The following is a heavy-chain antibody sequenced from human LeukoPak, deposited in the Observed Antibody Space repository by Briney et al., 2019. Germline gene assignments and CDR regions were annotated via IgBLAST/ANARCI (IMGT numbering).Heavy chain of an antibody. CDR3: ARGTTVVTSNYYYMDV. CDR2: IIPIFGTA. V-gene: IGHV1-69*13. CDR1: GGTFSSYA. J-gene: IGHJ6*03. D-gene: IGHD4-23*01. Sequence: SVKVSCKASGGTFSSYAISWVRQAPGQRLEWMGGIIPIFGTANYAQKFQGRVTITADESTSTAYMELSSLRSEDTAVYYCARGTTVVTSNYYYMDVWGKGTTVTVSS.